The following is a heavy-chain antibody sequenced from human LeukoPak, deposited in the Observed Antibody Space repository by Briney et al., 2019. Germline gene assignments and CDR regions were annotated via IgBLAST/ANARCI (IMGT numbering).Heavy chain of an antibody. Sequence: GGSLRLSCAASGFTFSDYGMHWVRQAPGKGLEWVSIIWYDGSEKYYADSVKGRFTISRDNSKNTLYLQMNSLTAGDTAIYYCARASTRVPITLFDYWGQGTLVTVSS. V-gene: IGHV3-33*01. CDR2: IWYDGSEK. J-gene: IGHJ4*02. CDR1: GFTFSDYG. CDR3: ARASTRVPITLFDY. D-gene: IGHD1-14*01.